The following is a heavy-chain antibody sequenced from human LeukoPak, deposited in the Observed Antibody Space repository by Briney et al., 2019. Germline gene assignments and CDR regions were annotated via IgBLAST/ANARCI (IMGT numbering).Heavy chain of an antibody. CDR3: ARDSEDTTMGPGY. D-gene: IGHD5-18*01. V-gene: IGHV1-46*01. J-gene: IGHJ4*02. Sequence: ASVTVSCKASGYTFTNYYMHWVRQASGQGVEGMGIINPSGGSTNYAQKFQGRVTITRDMSTSTVYMEVSSLRSEDTAVYYCARDSEDTTMGPGYWGQGTLVTVSS. CDR2: INPSGGST. CDR1: GYTFTNYY.